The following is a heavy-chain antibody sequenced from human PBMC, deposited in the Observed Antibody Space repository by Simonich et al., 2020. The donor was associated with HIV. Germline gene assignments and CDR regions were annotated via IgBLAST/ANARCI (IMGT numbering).Heavy chain of an antibody. CDR2: IYYSGRT. Sequence: QLQLQESGPRLVKPSETLSLTCTVSGGSISSSSYYWGWIRQPPGKGLEWIGIIYYSGRTSNHPPLNRRVTISVGTPKHQFYLKLRSVTAADTAVYYCARHPGLTVPTPPFFYYYMDVWGKGTTVTVSS. V-gene: IGHV4-39*01. CDR3: ARHPGLTVPTPPFFYYYMDV. D-gene: IGHD5-12*01. CDR1: GGSISSSSYY. J-gene: IGHJ6*03.